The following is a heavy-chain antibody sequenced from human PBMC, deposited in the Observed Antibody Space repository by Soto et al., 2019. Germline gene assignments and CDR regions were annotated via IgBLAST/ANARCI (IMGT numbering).Heavy chain of an antibody. D-gene: IGHD3-22*01. V-gene: IGHV1-2*02. Sequence: ASVKVSCKSSGYTFTGYYMHWVRQAPGQGLEWMGWINPNSGGTNYAQKFQGRVTMTRDTSISTAYMELSRLRSDDTAVYYCARGDYDSSEQFDYWGQGPLVTVSS. J-gene: IGHJ4*02. CDR1: GYTFTGYY. CDR2: INPNSGGT. CDR3: ARGDYDSSEQFDY.